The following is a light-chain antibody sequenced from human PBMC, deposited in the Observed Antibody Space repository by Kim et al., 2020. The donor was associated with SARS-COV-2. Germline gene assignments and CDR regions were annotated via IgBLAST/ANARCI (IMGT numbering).Light chain of an antibody. CDR3: QQYGSSLLT. V-gene: IGKV3-20*01. Sequence: PPGARATLPCRASQSVSSSYLAWYQQKPGQAPRLLIYGASSRATGIPDRFSGSGSGTDFTLTISRLEPEDFAVYYCQQYGSSLLTFGQGTRLEIK. J-gene: IGKJ5*01. CDR1: QSVSSSY. CDR2: GAS.